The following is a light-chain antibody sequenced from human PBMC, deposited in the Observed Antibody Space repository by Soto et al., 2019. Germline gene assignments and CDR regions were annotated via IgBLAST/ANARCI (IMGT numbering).Light chain of an antibody. CDR2: DAS. Sequence: EIVLTQSPATLSLSPGERATLSCRASQSISSYLAWYQQKPDQAPRLLIYDASNRATGIPARFSGSGSGTDFTLTISSLEPEDFAVYYCHQRSTWPFPFVPGTKVDIK. J-gene: IGKJ3*01. CDR3: HQRSTWPFP. CDR1: QSISSY. V-gene: IGKV3-11*01.